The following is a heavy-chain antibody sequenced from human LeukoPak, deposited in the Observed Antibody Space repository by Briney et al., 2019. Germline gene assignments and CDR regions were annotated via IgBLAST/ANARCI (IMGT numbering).Heavy chain of an antibody. CDR1: GFTFSSYD. Sequence: GGSLRLSCAASGFTFSSYDMHWVRQAPGKGLEWVAVISYDGSNKYYADSVKGRFTISRDNSKNTLYLQMNSLRAEDTAVYYCAKDLTIFGVVITPMDYWGQGTLVTVSS. J-gene: IGHJ4*02. CDR3: AKDLTIFGVVITPMDY. CDR2: ISYDGSNK. V-gene: IGHV3-30*18. D-gene: IGHD3-3*01.